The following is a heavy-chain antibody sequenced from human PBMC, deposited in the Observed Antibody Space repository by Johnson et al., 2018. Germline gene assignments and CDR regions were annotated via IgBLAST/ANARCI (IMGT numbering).Heavy chain of an antibody. J-gene: IGHJ6*03. CDR1: GGSFSGYY. CDR2: INHSGST. Sequence: QVQLQQLGAGLLKPTEPLSLTCAVYGGSFSGYYWSWIRQPPGKGLEWIGEINHSGSTNYNRALKSRVTISVETSKNQFSLKLSSVTAADTAVYYCSSFKSLPAANTYYYYYMDVWGKGTTVTVSS. D-gene: IGHD2-2*01. CDR3: SSFKSLPAANTYYYYYMDV. V-gene: IGHV4-34*01.